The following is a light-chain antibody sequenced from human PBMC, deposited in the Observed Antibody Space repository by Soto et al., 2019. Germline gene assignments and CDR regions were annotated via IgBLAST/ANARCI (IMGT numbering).Light chain of an antibody. CDR2: DVN. V-gene: IGLV2-8*01. J-gene: IGLJ1*01. Sequence: QSALTQPPSASGSPGQSVAISCTGTASDIGGYTFVSWYQQHPGKAPKLLIYDVNKRPSGVPDRFSGSKSGNTACLTVSGVQAEYVAYYYYSAHGGTNPYVFGSGTKVTVL. CDR3: SAHGGTNPYV. CDR1: ASDIGGYTF.